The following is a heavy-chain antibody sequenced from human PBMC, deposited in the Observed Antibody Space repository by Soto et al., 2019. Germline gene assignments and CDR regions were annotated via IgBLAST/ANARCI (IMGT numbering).Heavy chain of an antibody. CDR1: GFTFNSYW. CDR2: INTDGSQK. V-gene: IGHV3-7*01. CDR3: ARVSRRNTFDV. J-gene: IGHJ3*01. Sequence: LRLSCAASGFTFNSYWMTWVRHAPGKGLEWVANINTDGSQKHSVDSVKGRFTFSRDNGKNSLYLQMNSLRVEDTAVYYCARVSRRNTFDVWGQGTMVTVS.